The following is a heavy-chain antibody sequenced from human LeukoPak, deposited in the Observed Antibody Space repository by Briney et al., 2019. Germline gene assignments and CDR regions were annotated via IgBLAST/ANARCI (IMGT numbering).Heavy chain of an antibody. CDR3: ARLSPFGYYDSSGYPFDY. J-gene: IGHJ4*02. CDR1: DDSIRTNTYY. CDR2: IYYSGST. V-gene: IGHV4-39*01. Sequence: PSETLSLTCTVSDDSIRTNTYYWGWIRQPPGKGLEWIGSIYYSGSTYYNLSLKSRVTISVDTSKKQFSPKLSSVTAADTAVYYCARLSPFGYYDSSGYPFDYWGQGILVTVSS. D-gene: IGHD3-22*01.